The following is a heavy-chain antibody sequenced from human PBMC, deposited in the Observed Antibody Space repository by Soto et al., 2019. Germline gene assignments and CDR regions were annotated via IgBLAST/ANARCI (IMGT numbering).Heavy chain of an antibody. V-gene: IGHV5-51*01. D-gene: IGHD2-15*01. CDR1: GYSFTSYW. CDR2: IYPGDSDT. CDR3: ARHVPGYCSGGSCYSPYYYYGMDV. Sequence: PGESLKISCKGSGYSFTSYWIGWVRQMRGKGLEGMGIIYPGDSDTRYSPSFQGQVTISADKSISTAYLQWSSLKASDTAMYYCARHVPGYCSGGSCYSPYYYYGMDVWGQGTTVTVSS. J-gene: IGHJ6*02.